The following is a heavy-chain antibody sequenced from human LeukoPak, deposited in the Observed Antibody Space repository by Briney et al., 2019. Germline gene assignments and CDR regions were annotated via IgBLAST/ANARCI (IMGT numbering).Heavy chain of an antibody. CDR3: ARDLSPYYDGSPGNWFDP. J-gene: IGHJ5*02. CDR1: GVTFSNYA. V-gene: IGHV3-23*01. D-gene: IGHD3-22*01. Sequence: GGSLRLSCAASGVTFSNYAMSWVRQAPGKGLEWVSSISGSAGRTYYADSVKGRFTISRDDSNYTLFLQMNSLRGEDAAVYYCARDLSPYYDGSPGNWFDPWGQGTLVTVSS. CDR2: ISGSAGRT.